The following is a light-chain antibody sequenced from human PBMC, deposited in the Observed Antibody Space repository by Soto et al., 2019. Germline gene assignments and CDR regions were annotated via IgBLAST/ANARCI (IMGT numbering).Light chain of an antibody. CDR2: DVS. CDR3: TSFTSTSSLYV. V-gene: IGLV2-14*01. CDR1: SSDVGGHNH. Sequence: QSALTQPASVSGSPGQSITISCTGTSSDVGGHNHVSWYQQHPGTAPKLMIYDVSNRPPGVSNRFSGSKSGNTASLTISGLQAEDEADYFCTSFTSTSSLYVFGTGTKLTVL. J-gene: IGLJ1*01.